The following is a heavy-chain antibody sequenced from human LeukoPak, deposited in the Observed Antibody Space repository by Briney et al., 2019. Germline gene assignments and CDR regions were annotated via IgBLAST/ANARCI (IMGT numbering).Heavy chain of an antibody. Sequence: PSETLSLTCTVSGYSISSGYYWGWIRQPPGKGLEWIGSIYHSGSTYYNPSLKSRVTISVDTSKNQFSLKLSSVTAADTAVYYCARGAYCGGDCYPDYWGQGTLVTVSS. CDR1: GYSISSGYY. J-gene: IGHJ4*02. D-gene: IGHD2-21*02. CDR3: ARGAYCGGDCYPDY. CDR2: IYHSGST. V-gene: IGHV4-38-2*02.